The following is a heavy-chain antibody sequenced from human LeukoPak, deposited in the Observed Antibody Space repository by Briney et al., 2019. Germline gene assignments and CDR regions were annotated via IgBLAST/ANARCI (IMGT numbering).Heavy chain of an antibody. D-gene: IGHD6-19*01. V-gene: IGHV3-30-3*01. J-gene: IGHJ4*02. CDR1: GFTFSSYA. Sequence: GGSLRLSCAASGFTFSSYAMHWVRQAPGKGLEWVAVISYDGSNKYYADSVKGRFTISRDNSKNTLYLQMNSLRAEDTAVYYCACGSDWYADYWGQGTLVTVSS. CDR3: ACGSDWYADY. CDR2: ISYDGSNK.